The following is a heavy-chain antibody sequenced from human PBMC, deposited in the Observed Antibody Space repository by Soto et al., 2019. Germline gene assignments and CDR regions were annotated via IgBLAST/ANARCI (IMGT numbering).Heavy chain of an antibody. CDR1: GGTFSSYA. J-gene: IGHJ6*02. CDR2: IIPIFGTA. Sequence: SVKVSCKASGGTFSSYAISWVRQAPGQGLEWVGGIIPIFGTANYAQKFQGRVTITADESTSTAYMELSSLRSEDTAVYYCARGCSSTSCYTEGYYYYGMDVWGQGTTVTVSS. D-gene: IGHD2-2*02. CDR3: ARGCSSTSCYTEGYYYYGMDV. V-gene: IGHV1-69*13.